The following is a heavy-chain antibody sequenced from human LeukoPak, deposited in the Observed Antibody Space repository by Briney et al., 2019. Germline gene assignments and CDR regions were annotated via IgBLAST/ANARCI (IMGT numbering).Heavy chain of an antibody. J-gene: IGHJ4*02. CDR1: GFTFSSYG. CDR2: ISYDGSNK. D-gene: IGHD3-10*01. CDR3: AKMVRGVSPLDY. V-gene: IGHV3-30*18. Sequence: GGSLRLSCAASGFTFSSYGMHWVRQAPGKGLEWVAVISYDGSNKDYADSVKGRFTISRDNSNNTLYLQMNSPRAEDTAVYYCAKMVRGVSPLDYWGQGTLVTVSS.